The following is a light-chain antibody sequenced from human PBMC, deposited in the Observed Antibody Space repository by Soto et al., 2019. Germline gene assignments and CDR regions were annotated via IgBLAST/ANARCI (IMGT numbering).Light chain of an antibody. CDR3: QQSKSYPVT. V-gene: IGKV1-5*03. CDR2: KAS. J-gene: IGKJ4*01. Sequence: DIQMTQSPSTLSASAGDRVTITCRASQNINTYLAWYQQKPGIAPKLLIYKASSLESGVPSRFSGSGLGTEFTLTISSLQPDDFATYYCQQSKSYPVTFGGGTKVEIK. CDR1: QNINTY.